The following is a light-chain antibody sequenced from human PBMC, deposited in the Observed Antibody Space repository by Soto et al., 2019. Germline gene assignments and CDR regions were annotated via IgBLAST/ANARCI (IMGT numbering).Light chain of an antibody. CDR1: QSVSSSY. V-gene: IGKV3-20*01. Sequence: EIVLTQSPGTLSLSPGERATLSCRASQSVSSSYLAWYQEKPGQAPRLPISGASNRATGIPDRFSGYGSGTDFTLTISRLEPEDFAVYYCQQYGSTPHTFGQGTKLEIK. CDR3: QQYGSTPHT. J-gene: IGKJ2*01. CDR2: GAS.